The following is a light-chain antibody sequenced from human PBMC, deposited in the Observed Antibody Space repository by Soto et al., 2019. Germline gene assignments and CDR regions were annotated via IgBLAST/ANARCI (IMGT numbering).Light chain of an antibody. Sequence: EIVLTQSPGTLSLSPGERATLSCRASQSVSSSYLAGYQQKPGQAPSLLIYGASSRATGIPDRFSGRGSGTDFTLTVSRLEPEAFAVYYGKAYGSSLSTFGPGTEVVI. J-gene: IGKJ3*01. CDR2: GAS. CDR1: QSVSSSY. V-gene: IGKV3-20*01. CDR3: KAYGSSLST.